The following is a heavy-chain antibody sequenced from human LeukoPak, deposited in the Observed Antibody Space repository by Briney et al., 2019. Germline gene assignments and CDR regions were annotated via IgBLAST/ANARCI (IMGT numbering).Heavy chain of an antibody. CDR1: GFTFSSYA. D-gene: IGHD1-26*01. CDR2: IGSSSSTI. CDR3: ARSEVGATTDY. Sequence: GGSLRLSCAASGFTFSSYAMHWVRQAPGKGLEWVSYIGSSSSTIYYADSVKGRFTISRDNAKNSLYLQMNSLKTEDTAVYYCARSEVGATTDYWGQGTLVTVSS. V-gene: IGHV3-48*01. J-gene: IGHJ4*02.